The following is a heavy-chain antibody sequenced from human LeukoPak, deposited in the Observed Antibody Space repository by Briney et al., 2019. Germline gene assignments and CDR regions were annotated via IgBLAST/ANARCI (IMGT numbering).Heavy chain of an antibody. CDR1: GGSISSYY. Sequence: SETLSLTCTVSGGSISSYYWSWIRQPPGKGLEWIGYIYYSGSTNCNPSLKSRVTISVDTSKNQFSLKLSSVTAADTAVYYCARLYSSSWGQGTLVTVSS. D-gene: IGHD6-13*01. V-gene: IGHV4-59*01. CDR3: ARLYSSS. CDR2: IYYSGST. J-gene: IGHJ4*02.